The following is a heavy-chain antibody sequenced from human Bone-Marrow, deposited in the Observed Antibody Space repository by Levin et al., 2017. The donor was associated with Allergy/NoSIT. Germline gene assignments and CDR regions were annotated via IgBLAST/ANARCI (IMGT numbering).Heavy chain of an antibody. CDR1: GFAFSSHG. CDR3: AKDHEAGWLPYFDS. Sequence: GESLKISCAASGFAFSSHGMSWVRQAPGKGLEWVAGFNGQSGSAFYADSVRGRFTISRDNSKNTLYLQMNSLRVEDTAIYYCAKDHEAGWLPYFDSWGQGTLVTVSS. D-gene: IGHD2-15*01. V-gene: IGHV3-23*01. CDR2: FNGQSGSA. J-gene: IGHJ4*02.